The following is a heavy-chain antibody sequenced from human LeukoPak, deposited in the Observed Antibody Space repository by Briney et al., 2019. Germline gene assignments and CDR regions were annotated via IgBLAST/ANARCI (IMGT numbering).Heavy chain of an antibody. CDR3: ARRGAYYYDSSGYPNFDY. D-gene: IGHD3-22*01. Sequence: SETLSLTCTVSGGSISSYYWSWIRQPPGKGLEWIGYIYYSGSTNYNPSLKSRVTISVDTSKNQFSLKLSSVTAADTAVYYCARRGAYYYDSSGYPNFDYWGQGTLVTVSS. J-gene: IGHJ4*02. CDR1: GGSISSYY. CDR2: IYYSGST. V-gene: IGHV4-59*01.